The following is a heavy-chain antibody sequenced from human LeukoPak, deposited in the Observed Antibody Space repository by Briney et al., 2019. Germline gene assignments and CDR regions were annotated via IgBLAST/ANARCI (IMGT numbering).Heavy chain of an antibody. V-gene: IGHV3-74*01. Sequence: PGGSLRLSCAASGFAFSSSWMLWVRQAPGKGLVWVSRINSDGTYTNYADSVKGRFTISRDNAKNTLYPQMNSLRAEDTAVYYCARDLSHTFDYWGQGTLVTVSS. CDR3: ARDLSHTFDY. J-gene: IGHJ4*02. CDR1: GFAFSSSW. CDR2: INSDGTYT.